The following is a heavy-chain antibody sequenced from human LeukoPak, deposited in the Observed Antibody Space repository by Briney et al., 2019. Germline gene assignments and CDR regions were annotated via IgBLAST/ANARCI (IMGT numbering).Heavy chain of an antibody. Sequence: PGGSLRLSRAASGFTFSSYWMHWVRQAPGKGLVWVSRINNDGSNTTYADSVKGRFAISRDNAKKTLYLQMNSLRAEDTAVYYCAVILRYLGGMDVWGQGTTVTVSS. CDR2: INNDGSNT. CDR3: AVILRYLGGMDV. D-gene: IGHD3-9*01. V-gene: IGHV3-74*01. J-gene: IGHJ6*02. CDR1: GFTFSSYW.